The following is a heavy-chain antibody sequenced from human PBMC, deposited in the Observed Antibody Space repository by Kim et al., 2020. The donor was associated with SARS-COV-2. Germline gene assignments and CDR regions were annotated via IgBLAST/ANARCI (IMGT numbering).Heavy chain of an antibody. D-gene: IGHD6-19*01. Sequence: GGSLRLSCAASGFTFSSYAMSWVRQAPGKGLEWVSAISGSGGSTYYADSVKGRFTISRDNSKNTLYLQMNSLRAEDTAVYYCARWEIRIAVAAPFDYWGQGTLVTVSS. J-gene: IGHJ4*02. CDR3: ARWEIRIAVAAPFDY. CDR2: ISGSGGST. CDR1: GFTFSSYA. V-gene: IGHV3-23*01.